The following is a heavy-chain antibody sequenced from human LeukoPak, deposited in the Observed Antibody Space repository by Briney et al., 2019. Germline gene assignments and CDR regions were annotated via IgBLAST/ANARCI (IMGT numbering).Heavy chain of an antibody. V-gene: IGHV3-23*01. J-gene: IGHJ4*02. Sequence: GGSLRLSCAASGFTFDSYAMSWVRQAPGKGLEWVSAISGGGGTTYSADSVKGRFTISRDNSKNTLYLQMNSLRAEDTAVYYYAKDREVIVPAAADYWGQGTQVTVSS. CDR3: AKDREVIVPAAADY. D-gene: IGHD2-2*01. CDR2: ISGGGGTT. CDR1: GFTFDSYA.